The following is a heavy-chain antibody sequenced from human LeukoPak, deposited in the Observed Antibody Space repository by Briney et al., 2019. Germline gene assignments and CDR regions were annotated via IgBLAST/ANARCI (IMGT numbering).Heavy chain of an antibody. D-gene: IGHD6-6*01. CDR1: GGSISSYY. V-gene: IGHV4-4*07. J-gene: IGHJ6*03. CDR3: ARDRDPDQYGSSSGVYYYYMDV. CDR2: IYTSGST. Sequence: PSETLSLTCTVSGGSISSYYWSWIRQPPGKGLEWIGRIYTSGSTNYNPSLKSRVTISVDKSNNQFSLKLSSVTAADTAVYYCARDRDPDQYGSSSGVYYYYMDVWGKGTTVTVSS.